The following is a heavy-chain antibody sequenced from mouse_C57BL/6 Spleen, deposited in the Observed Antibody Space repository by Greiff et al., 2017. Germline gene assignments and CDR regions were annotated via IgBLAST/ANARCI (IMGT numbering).Heavy chain of an antibody. CDR1: GYTFTSYW. J-gene: IGHJ2*01. CDR2: IDPSDSYP. CDR3: ARGKLAVYDY. Sequence: QVQLKQPGAELVMPGASVKLSCKASGYTFTSYWMHWVKQRPGQGLEWIGEIDPSDSYPNYNQKFKGKSTLTVDKSSSTAYMQLSSLTSEDSAVYYCARGKLAVYDYWGQGTTLTVSS. D-gene: IGHD4-1*01. V-gene: IGHV1-69*01.